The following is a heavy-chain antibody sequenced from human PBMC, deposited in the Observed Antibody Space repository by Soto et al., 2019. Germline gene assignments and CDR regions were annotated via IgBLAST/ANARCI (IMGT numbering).Heavy chain of an antibody. V-gene: IGHV3-15*07. CDR1: GFTFSNAW. Sequence: EVQLVESGGGLVKPGGSLRLSCAASGFTFSNAWMNWVRQAPGKGLEWVGRIKSKTDGGTTDYAAPVKGRFTISRDDSKNTLYLQMNSLKTEDTAVYYCTTDDTFGGLDAFDIWGQGTMVTVSS. CDR2: IKSKTDGGTT. CDR3: TTDDTFGGLDAFDI. D-gene: IGHD3-16*01. J-gene: IGHJ3*02.